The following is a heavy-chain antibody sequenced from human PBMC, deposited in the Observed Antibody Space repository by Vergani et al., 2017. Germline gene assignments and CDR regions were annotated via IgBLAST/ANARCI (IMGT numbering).Heavy chain of an antibody. CDR3: ARGRSSGWYFYXFDY. J-gene: IGHJ4*02. D-gene: IGHD6-19*01. CDR2: INHSGST. CDR1: GGSFSGYY. Sequence: QVQLQQWGAGLLKPSETLSLTCAVYGGSFSGYYWSWIRQPPGKGLEWIGEINHSGSTNYNPSLKSRVTISVDTSKNQFSLKLSSVTAADTAVYYCARGRSSGWYFYXFDYWGQGTLVTVPS. V-gene: IGHV4-34*01.